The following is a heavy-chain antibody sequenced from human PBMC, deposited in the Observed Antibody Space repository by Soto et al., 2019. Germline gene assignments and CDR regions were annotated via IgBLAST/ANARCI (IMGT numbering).Heavy chain of an antibody. CDR1: GFSLSTSGVG. J-gene: IGHJ5*02. CDR2: IYWDDDK. Sequence: QITLKESGPTPVKPTQTLTLTCTFSGFSLSTSGVGVGWIRQPPGKALEWLALIYWDDDKRYSPSLQSRLTITMDTSKNQVVLTMTNMDPVDTATYYCAHRTRGYYYGAGTNWFDPWGQGTLVTVSS. V-gene: IGHV2-5*02. CDR3: AHRTRGYYYGAGTNWFDP. D-gene: IGHD3-10*01.